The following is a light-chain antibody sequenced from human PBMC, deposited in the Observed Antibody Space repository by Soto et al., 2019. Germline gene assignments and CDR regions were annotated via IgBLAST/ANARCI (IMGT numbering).Light chain of an antibody. CDR1: QSVGSN. V-gene: IGKV3-15*01. CDR2: GAS. J-gene: IGKJ1*01. Sequence: EKVMTQSPGSLSVSPGERAALSCRASQSVGSNLAWYQRKPGQAARLLIYGASTRATGIPSRFSGSGSGTEFTLPISSLQSEDFAVYYCQQYYDWPWTFGQGTKVDI. CDR3: QQYYDWPWT.